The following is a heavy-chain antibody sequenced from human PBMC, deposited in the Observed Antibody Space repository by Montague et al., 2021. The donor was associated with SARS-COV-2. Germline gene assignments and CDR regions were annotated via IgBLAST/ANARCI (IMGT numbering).Heavy chain of an antibody. CDR3: ARTSRGARYFYGVDV. J-gene: IGHJ6*02. Sequence: SETLSLTCTVSGDSISDYYWSWIRQPPGMGLEWIGYIFRSGATNYNPPLKSRVIISLDTSKSQFSLRLSSATAADTAIYYCARTSRGARYFYGVDVWGQGTTATVSS. CDR1: GDSISDYY. D-gene: IGHD3-10*01. CDR2: IFRSGAT. V-gene: IGHV4-59*01.